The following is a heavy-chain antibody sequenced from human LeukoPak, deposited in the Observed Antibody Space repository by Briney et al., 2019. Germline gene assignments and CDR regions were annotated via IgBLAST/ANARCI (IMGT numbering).Heavy chain of an antibody. J-gene: IGHJ4*02. CDR1: GFTFSNYP. CDR3: AKGIEVVTSGFDY. V-gene: IGHV3-23*01. Sequence: GGSLRLSCAAPGFTFSNYPMSWVRQAPGKGLEWFSGISVSGGTTYYADSVKGRFTISRDNSKNTLYLQMNSLRAEDTAVYYCAKGIEVVTSGFDYWGQGTLVTVSS. CDR2: ISVSGGTT. D-gene: IGHD4-23*01.